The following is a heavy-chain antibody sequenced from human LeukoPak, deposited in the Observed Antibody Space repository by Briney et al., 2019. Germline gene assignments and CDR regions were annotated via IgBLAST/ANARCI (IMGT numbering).Heavy chain of an antibody. J-gene: IGHJ4*02. V-gene: IGHV4-38-2*01. Sequence: LETLSLTCGISGYSFSGGYFWGWVRQSPGKGLEWIGSFYHGGTTYYNPSLKTRVTMSVDTSKNQFSLRLTSVTAADTAVYYCARGLPVPEAIGALGFDYWGRGTLVAVSS. CDR1: GYSFSGGYF. D-gene: IGHD3-16*01. CDR2: FYHGGTT. CDR3: ARGLPVPEAIGALGFDY.